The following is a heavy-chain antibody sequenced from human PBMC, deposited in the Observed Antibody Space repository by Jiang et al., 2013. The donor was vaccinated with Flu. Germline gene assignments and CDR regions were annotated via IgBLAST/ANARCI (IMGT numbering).Heavy chain of an antibody. Sequence: KPGASVKVSCKASGYTFTSYAMHWVRQAPGQRLEWMGWINAGNGNTKYSQKFQGRVTITRDTSASTAYMELSSLRSEDTAVYYCASTLVVPAAIQRYYYYGMDVWGQGTTVTVSS. CDR1: GYTFTSYA. D-gene: IGHD2-2*02. J-gene: IGHJ6*02. CDR2: INAGNGNT. CDR3: ASTLVVPAAIQRYYYYGMDV. V-gene: IGHV1-3*01.